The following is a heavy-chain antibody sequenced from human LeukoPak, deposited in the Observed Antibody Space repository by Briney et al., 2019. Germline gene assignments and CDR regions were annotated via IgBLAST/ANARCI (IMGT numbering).Heavy chain of an antibody. J-gene: IGHJ6*03. CDR2: INQVGSEK. Sequence: GGSLRLSCVASEITFSNYWMSWVRQAPGKGLEWVANINQVGSEKYYVDSVKGRFTISRDNARKSLYLQMNSLRAEDTAVYYCARDNYYYYMDVWGNGTTVTVSS. CDR3: ARDNYYYYMDV. CDR1: EITFSNYW. V-gene: IGHV3-7*01.